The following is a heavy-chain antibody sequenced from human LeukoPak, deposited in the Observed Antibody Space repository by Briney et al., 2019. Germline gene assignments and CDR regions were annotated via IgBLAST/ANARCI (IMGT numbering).Heavy chain of an antibody. V-gene: IGHV3-20*04. CDR1: GFTFDDYG. Sequence: GGSLRLSCAASGFTFDDYGMSWVRQAPGKGLEWVSGINWNGGSTGYADSVKDRFTISRDNAKNSLYLQMNSLRAEDTALYYCARDGIYSSSWYSPSDYWGQGTLVTVSS. CDR2: INWNGGST. CDR3: ARDGIYSSSWYSPSDY. D-gene: IGHD6-13*01. J-gene: IGHJ4*02.